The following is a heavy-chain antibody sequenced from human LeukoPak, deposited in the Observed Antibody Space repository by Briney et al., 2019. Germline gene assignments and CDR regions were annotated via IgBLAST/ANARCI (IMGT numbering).Heavy chain of an antibody. CDR2: VKQDGSKT. V-gene: IGHV3-7*01. Sequence: GGSLRLSCAASGFTFSTYWMSWVRQAPGKGLEWVASVKQDGSKTYYVDSVKGRFTISRDNAKNSLYLQMNSLRAEDTAVYYCARDRATYWGQGTLVTVSS. CDR3: ARDRATY. CDR1: GFTFSTYW. J-gene: IGHJ4*02.